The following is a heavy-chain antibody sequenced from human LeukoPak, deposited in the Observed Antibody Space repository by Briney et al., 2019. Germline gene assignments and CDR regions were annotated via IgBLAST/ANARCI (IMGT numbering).Heavy chain of an antibody. V-gene: IGHV5-51*01. CDR3: ARHGAGYSSSWYSSSDYYGMDV. J-gene: IGHJ6*02. CDR2: IHPGDSDT. CDR1: GYSFTSYW. Sequence: GESLKISCKGSGYSFTSYWIGWVRQMPGKGLEWMGIIHPGDSDTRYSPSFQGQVTISADKSISTAYLQWSSLKASDTAMYYCARHGAGYSSSWYSSSDYYGMDVWGQGTTVTVSS. D-gene: IGHD6-13*01.